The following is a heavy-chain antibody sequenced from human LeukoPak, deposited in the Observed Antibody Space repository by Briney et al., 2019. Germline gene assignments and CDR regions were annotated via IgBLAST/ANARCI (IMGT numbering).Heavy chain of an antibody. Sequence: GESLKISCKGSGYSFTSYWIGWVRQMPGKGLEWMGIIYPGDSDTRYRPSFQGQVTISADKSISTAYLQWSSLKASDTAMYYCARNNCSGGSCYWATFDYWGQGTLVTVSS. CDR2: IYPGDSDT. CDR3: ARNNCSGGSCYWATFDY. CDR1: GYSFTSYW. D-gene: IGHD2-15*01. V-gene: IGHV5-51*01. J-gene: IGHJ4*02.